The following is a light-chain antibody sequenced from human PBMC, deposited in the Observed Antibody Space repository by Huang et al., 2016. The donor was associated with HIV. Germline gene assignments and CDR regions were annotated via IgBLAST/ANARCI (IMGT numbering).Light chain of an antibody. V-gene: IGKV3-15*01. CDR3: QQYNNFYT. CDR2: GAS. CDR1: QSVSGS. Sequence: EIVLTQSPATLSVSPGERATLSCRASQSVSGSLAWYQQKPGQAPRHLIYGASTRATCVPARCSGSGSGTEFTLTINSLQSEDFAVYYCQQYNNFYTFGPGTRVDIK. J-gene: IGKJ3*01.